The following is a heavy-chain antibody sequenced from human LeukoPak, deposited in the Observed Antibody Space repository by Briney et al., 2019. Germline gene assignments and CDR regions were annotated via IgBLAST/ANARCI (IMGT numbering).Heavy chain of an antibody. CDR1: GGTFSSYA. D-gene: IGHD3-9*01. Sequence: PSVKVSCKASGGTFSSYAISWVRQAPGQGLEWMGGITPIFGTANYAQKFQGRVTITADESTSTAYMELSSLRSEDTAVYYCARVSGYYNVDYWGQGTLVTVSS. CDR2: ITPIFGTA. V-gene: IGHV1-69*01. CDR3: ARVSGYYNVDY. J-gene: IGHJ4*02.